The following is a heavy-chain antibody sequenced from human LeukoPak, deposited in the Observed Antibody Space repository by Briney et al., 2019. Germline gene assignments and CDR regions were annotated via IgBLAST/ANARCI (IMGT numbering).Heavy chain of an antibody. V-gene: IGHV3-74*01. D-gene: IGHD6-19*01. CDR3: ARDLFFSDAGYSSGWRAEYFDH. Sequence: PGGSLSLSRAASGFTFSSHWMHWVRQAPGKGLVWVSRINGAGSSTSYADSVKGRFTVSRDNAKNTLNLQMNSLRAEDTAVYYCARDLFFSDAGYSSGWRAEYFDHWGQGNLVTVSS. J-gene: IGHJ1*01. CDR1: GFTFSSHW. CDR2: INGAGSST.